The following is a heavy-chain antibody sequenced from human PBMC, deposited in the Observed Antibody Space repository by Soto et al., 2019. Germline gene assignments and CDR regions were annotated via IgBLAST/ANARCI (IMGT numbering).Heavy chain of an antibody. CDR3: ARGRSLLWFGVGGLYYYRMDV. V-gene: IGHV4-39*07. Sequence: SETLSLTCTVSGGSISSSSYYWSWIRQPPGKGLEWSGEINHRGSTSYNPSLKSRVTISVDTSKNQFSLKLSSVTAADTAVYYCARGRSLLWFGVGGLYYYRMDVWGQATTVTVSS. CDR1: GGSISSSSYY. J-gene: IGHJ6*02. D-gene: IGHD3-10*01. CDR2: INHRGST.